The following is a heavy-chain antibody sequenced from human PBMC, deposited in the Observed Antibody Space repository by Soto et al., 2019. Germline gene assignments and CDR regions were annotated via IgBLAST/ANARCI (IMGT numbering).Heavy chain of an antibody. CDR1: GFTFSSYA. D-gene: IGHD2-21*02. J-gene: IGHJ3*02. Sequence: PGGSLRLSCAASGFTFSSYAMHWVRQAPGKGLEWVAVISYDGSNKYYADSVKGRFTISRDNSKNTLYLQMNSLRAEDTAVYYCAREYGIGGDAFDIWGQGTIVTVSS. CDR2: ISYDGSNK. V-gene: IGHV3-30-3*01. CDR3: AREYGIGGDAFDI.